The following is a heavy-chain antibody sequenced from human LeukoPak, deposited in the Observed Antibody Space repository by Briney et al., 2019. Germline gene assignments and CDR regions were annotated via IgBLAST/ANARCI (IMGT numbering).Heavy chain of an antibody. CDR3: ARGELYYYYMDV. Sequence: SETLSLTCTVSGGSISSSSDYWGWIRQPPGEGLEWIGSIYYSGSTYYNPSLKSRDTISVDTSKNQFSLKLSSVTAADTAVYYCARGELYYYYMDVWGKGTTVTVSS. D-gene: IGHD1-26*01. V-gene: IGHV4-39*07. CDR1: GGSISSSSDY. J-gene: IGHJ6*03. CDR2: IYYSGST.